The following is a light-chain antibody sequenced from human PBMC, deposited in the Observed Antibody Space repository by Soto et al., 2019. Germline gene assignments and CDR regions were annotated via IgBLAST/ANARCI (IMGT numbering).Light chain of an antibody. Sequence: MTQSPATLSVSPGERATLSCRASQSVSSNLAWYQQKPGQAPRLLIYGASTRATGIPARFSGSGSGTEFTLTISSLQSEDFAVYYCQQYNNWPYTFGHGTNLEIK. CDR3: QQYNNWPYT. J-gene: IGKJ2*01. CDR2: GAS. CDR1: QSVSSN. V-gene: IGKV3-15*01.